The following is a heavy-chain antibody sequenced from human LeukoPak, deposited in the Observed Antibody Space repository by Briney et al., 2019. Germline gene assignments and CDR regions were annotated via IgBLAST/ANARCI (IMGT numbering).Heavy chain of an antibody. CDR1: GGSISSYY. V-gene: IGHV4-59*08. CDR3: ARLGFCSGGSCPYYLYYMDV. CDR2: IYDSGST. Sequence: SETLSLTCTVSGGSISSYYRSWIRQPPGKGLEWIAYIYDSGSTNSNPSLKSRVTISAETSKNEFSLKLSSVTAADTAVYYCARLGFCSGGSCPYYLYYMDVWGKGTTVTVSS. J-gene: IGHJ6*03. D-gene: IGHD2-15*01.